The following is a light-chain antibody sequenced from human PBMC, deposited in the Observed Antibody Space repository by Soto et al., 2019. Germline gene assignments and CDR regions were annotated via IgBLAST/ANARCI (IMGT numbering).Light chain of an antibody. CDR3: QQYDTSPLT. CDR1: QTITSAY. J-gene: IGKJ4*01. CDR2: DAS. V-gene: IGKV3D-20*01. Sequence: EIMLTQSPATLSLSPGERATLSCGASQTITSAYLAWYQLKPGLAPRLLFYDASNRATGVPDRFSGSGSGTDFTLTISRLEPEDFAVYYCQQYDTSPLTFGGGTKVEIK.